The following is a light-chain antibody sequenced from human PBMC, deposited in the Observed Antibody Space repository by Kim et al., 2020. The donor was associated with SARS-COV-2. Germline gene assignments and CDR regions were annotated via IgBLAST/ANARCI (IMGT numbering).Light chain of an antibody. J-gene: IGKJ4*01. CDR3: QQRAIWPLT. V-gene: IGKV3-11*01. CDR1: QSVSRY. CDR2: DAS. Sequence: EIVLTQSPATLSLSPGERVTLSCRASQSVSRYLAWYQQKPGQAPRLLIYDASNRATGIPARFSGSGSGTDFTLTISSLEPEDFAVYFCQQRAIWPLTFGGGTKVEIK.